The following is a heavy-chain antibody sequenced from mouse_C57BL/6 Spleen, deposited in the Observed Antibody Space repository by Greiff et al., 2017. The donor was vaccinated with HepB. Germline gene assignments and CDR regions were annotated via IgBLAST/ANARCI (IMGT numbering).Heavy chain of an antibody. CDR1: GYTFTNYW. CDR3: ARGGNYYAMDY. CDR2: IYPGGGYT. Sequence: QVQLKESGAELVRPGTSVKMSCKASGYTFTNYWIGWAKQRPGHGLEWIGDIYPGGGYTNYNEKFKGKATLTADKSSSTAYMQFSSLTSEDSAIYYCARGGNYYAMDYWGQGTSVTVSS. D-gene: IGHD2-1*01. V-gene: IGHV1-63*01. J-gene: IGHJ4*01.